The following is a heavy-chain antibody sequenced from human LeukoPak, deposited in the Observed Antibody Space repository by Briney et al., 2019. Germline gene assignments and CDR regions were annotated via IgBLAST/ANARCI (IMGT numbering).Heavy chain of an antibody. Sequence: SETLSLTCTVSGGSIGSSSYYWGWIRQPPGKGLEWIGSIYYSGSTYYNPSLKSRVTISVDTSKNQFSLKLSSVTAADTAVYYCARDSLATITYFDYWGQGTLVTVSS. V-gene: IGHV4-39*07. D-gene: IGHD5-24*01. J-gene: IGHJ4*02. CDR1: GGSIGSSSYY. CDR2: IYYSGST. CDR3: ARDSLATITYFDY.